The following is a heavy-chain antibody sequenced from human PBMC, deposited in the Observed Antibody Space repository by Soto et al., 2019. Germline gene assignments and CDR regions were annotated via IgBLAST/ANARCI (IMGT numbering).Heavy chain of an antibody. Sequence: GGSLRLSCAASGFTFSGSAMHWVRQASGKGLEWVGRIRSKANSYATAYAASVKGRFTISRDDSKNTGYLQMNSLKTEDTAVYYCTRHHDYYGSGSYYNDFDYWGQGTLVTVSS. J-gene: IGHJ4*02. V-gene: IGHV3-73*01. CDR1: GFTFSGSA. D-gene: IGHD3-10*01. CDR3: TRHHDYYGSGSYYNDFDY. CDR2: IRSKANSYAT.